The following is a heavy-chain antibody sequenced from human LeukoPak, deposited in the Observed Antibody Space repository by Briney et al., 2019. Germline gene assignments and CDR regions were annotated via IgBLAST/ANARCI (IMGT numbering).Heavy chain of an antibody. CDR1: GGTFSSYA. Sequence: SVKVSCKASGGTFSSYALSWVRQAPGQGLEWMGGIIPIFGTANYAQKFQGRVTITADESTSTAYMELSSLRSEDTAVYYCARDHYSYGYGWFDPWGQGTLVTVSS. J-gene: IGHJ5*02. CDR2: IIPIFGTA. V-gene: IGHV1-69*13. D-gene: IGHD5-18*01. CDR3: ARDHYSYGYGWFDP.